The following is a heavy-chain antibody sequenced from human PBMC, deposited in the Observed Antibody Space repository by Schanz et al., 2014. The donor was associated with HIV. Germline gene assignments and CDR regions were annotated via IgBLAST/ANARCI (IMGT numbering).Heavy chain of an antibody. J-gene: IGHJ5*02. CDR2: IIPIYRTA. Sequence: VHLVQSGAEVKTPGTSVKVSCKASGGTFNNYTVTWVRQAPGQGLEWMGGIIPIYRTANYAQKFQGRVTITADRSTSTVHMELRNLRSEDTAMYYCARSAGFCSGGSCPPRWFDPWGQGTLVSVSS. D-gene: IGHD2-15*01. CDR3: ARSAGFCSGGSCPPRWFDP. V-gene: IGHV1-69*06. CDR1: GGTFNNYT.